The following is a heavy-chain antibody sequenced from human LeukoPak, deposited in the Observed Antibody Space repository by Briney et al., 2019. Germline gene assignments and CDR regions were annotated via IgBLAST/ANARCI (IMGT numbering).Heavy chain of an antibody. CDR1: GGSISSGSYY. Sequence: KPSQTLSLTCTVSGGSISSGSYYWSWIRQPAGKGLEWIGRIHTSGRTNYNPSLKSRVTISVDTSKNQSSLKVSSVTAADTAVYYRARDVEAGGAELVHWGQGTLVTVSS. CDR2: IHTSGRT. V-gene: IGHV4-61*02. J-gene: IGHJ4*02. D-gene: IGHD1-1*01. CDR3: ARDVEAGGAELVH.